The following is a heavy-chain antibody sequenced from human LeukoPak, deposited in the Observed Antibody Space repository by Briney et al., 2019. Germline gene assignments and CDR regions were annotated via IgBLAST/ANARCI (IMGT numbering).Heavy chain of an antibody. D-gene: IGHD3-22*01. CDR3: ARVTMIVVAPNWFDP. Sequence: ASVKVSCKASGYTFTSYGISWVRQAPGQGLEWMGWISAYNGNTNYAQKLQGRVTMTTDTSTSTAYMELRSLRSDDTAVYYCARVTMIVVAPNWFDPWGQGTLVTVSS. J-gene: IGHJ5*02. V-gene: IGHV1-18*01. CDR1: GYTFTSYG. CDR2: ISAYNGNT.